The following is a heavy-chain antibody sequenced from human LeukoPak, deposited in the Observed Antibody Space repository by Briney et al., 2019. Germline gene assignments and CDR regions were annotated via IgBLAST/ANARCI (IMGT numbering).Heavy chain of an antibody. V-gene: IGHV3-66*01. CDR3: ARGADGWFAFDS. CDR2: IYTTGGK. CDR1: EFTVSSNY. Sequence: GGSLRLSCAASEFTVSSNYMSWVRQAPGKGLEWVSIIYTTGGKYYADSVKGRFTISRDTSKHTLSLQMNSLRAEDTAVYYCARGADGWFAFDSWGQGILVTVSS. J-gene: IGHJ4*02. D-gene: IGHD6-19*01.